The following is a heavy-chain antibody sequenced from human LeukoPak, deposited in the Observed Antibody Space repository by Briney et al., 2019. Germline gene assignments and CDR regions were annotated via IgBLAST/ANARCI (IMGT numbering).Heavy chain of an antibody. CDR3: AKDLIRRWELLDFVY. CDR1: GLTSTGYS. Sequence: GGSLRLSCVVSGLTSTGYSMTWVRQAPGKGLEWVSSISSSSDYIFYADSVKGRFTISRDNAKNSPYLQMNSLRAEDTAVYYCAKDLIRRWELLDFVYWGQGTLVTVSS. CDR2: ISSSSDYI. D-gene: IGHD1-26*01. J-gene: IGHJ4*02. V-gene: IGHV3-21*06.